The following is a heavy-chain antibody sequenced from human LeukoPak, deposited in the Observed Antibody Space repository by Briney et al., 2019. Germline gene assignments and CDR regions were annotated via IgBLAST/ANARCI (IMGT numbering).Heavy chain of an antibody. CDR2: IYYSGST. CDR1: GGSISSSSYY. D-gene: IGHD4-23*01. CDR3: ARDLGHDYGGNTPKNWFDP. J-gene: IGHJ5*02. V-gene: IGHV4-39*07. Sequence: SETLSLTCTVSGGSISSSSYYWGWIRQPPGKGLEWIGSIYYSGSTYYNPSLKSRVTMSVDTSKNQFSLKLSSVTAADTAVYYCARDLGHDYGGNTPKNWFDPWGQGTLVTVSS.